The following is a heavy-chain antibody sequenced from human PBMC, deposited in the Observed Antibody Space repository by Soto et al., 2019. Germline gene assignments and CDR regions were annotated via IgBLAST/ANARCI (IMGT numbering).Heavy chain of an antibody. D-gene: IGHD4-17*01. CDR3: ARVANVTTVFIGMDV. CDR1: GGSFSGYY. J-gene: IGHJ6*02. CDR2: INHSGST. V-gene: IGHV4-34*01. Sequence: NPSETLSLTCAVYGGSFSGYYWSWIRQPPGKGLEWIGEINHSGSTNYNPSLKSRVTISVDTSKNQFSLKLSSVTAADTAVYYCARVANVTTVFIGMDVWGQGTTVTVSS.